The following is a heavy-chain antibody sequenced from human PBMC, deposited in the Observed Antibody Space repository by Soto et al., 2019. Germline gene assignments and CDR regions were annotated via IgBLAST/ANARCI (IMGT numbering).Heavy chain of an antibody. Sequence: SEELSLSYTGSGLSTITYNWRCFRPPPGKGLEWIGDIYYSGRNNYNPSLKSRVTISVDTSKNQFSLKLSSVTAADTAVYYCARDWDSTSWFDPWGQGTLVTVS. CDR1: GLSTITYN. CDR2: IYYSGRN. D-gene: IGHD6-13*01. J-gene: IGHJ5*02. V-gene: IGHV4-59*01. CDR3: ARDWDSTSWFDP.